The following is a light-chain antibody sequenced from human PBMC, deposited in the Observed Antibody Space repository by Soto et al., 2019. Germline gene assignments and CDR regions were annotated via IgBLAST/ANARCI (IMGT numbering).Light chain of an antibody. CDR3: QQYNSYSWT. V-gene: IGKV1-5*01. Sequence: DIQMTQSPSTLSASVGDRVTITCRASQTMSNWLAWYQQTPGTAPKLLIYDASSLESGIPSRFSGSGSGTEITLTISSLQPDDFATYYCQQYNSYSWTFGQGTKVDI. J-gene: IGKJ1*01. CDR1: QTMSNW. CDR2: DAS.